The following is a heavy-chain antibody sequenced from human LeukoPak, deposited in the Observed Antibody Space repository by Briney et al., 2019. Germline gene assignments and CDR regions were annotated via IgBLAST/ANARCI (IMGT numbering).Heavy chain of an antibody. CDR3: AKGSSSGTVDY. V-gene: IGHV3-30-3*01. J-gene: IGHJ4*02. CDR2: MSYDGSNK. CDR1: GFTFSNYA. Sequence: PGGSLRLSCAASGFTFSNYAMHWVRQAPGKGLEWVALMSYDGSNKFYADSVKGRFTISRDNSKYTLYLQMNSLRAEDTAVYYCAKGSSSGTVDYWGQGTLVAVSS. D-gene: IGHD3-22*01.